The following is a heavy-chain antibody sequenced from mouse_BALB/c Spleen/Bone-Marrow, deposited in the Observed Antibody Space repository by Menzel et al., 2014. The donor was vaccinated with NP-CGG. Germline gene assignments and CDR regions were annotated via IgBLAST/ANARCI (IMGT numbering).Heavy chain of an antibody. CDR1: GYTFTSYY. D-gene: IGHD2-13*01. CDR2: INPSNGGT. V-gene: IGHV1S81*02. CDR3: TRYTYGDYPCYYAMDY. J-gene: IGHJ4*01. Sequence: VQLQQSGAELVKPGASVKLSCKASGYTFTSYYMYWVKQRPGQGLEWIGGINPSNGGTNFNEKFKSKATLTVDKSSSTAYMQLDSLTSEDSAVYYCTRYTYGDYPCYYAMDYWGQGTSVTVSS.